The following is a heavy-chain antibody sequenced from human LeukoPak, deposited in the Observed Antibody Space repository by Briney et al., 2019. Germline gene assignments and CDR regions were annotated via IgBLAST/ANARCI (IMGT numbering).Heavy chain of an antibody. CDR3: ARHSAYYYGSASWYFDL. CDR2: INHSGST. J-gene: IGHJ2*01. V-gene: IGHV4-34*01. D-gene: IGHD3-10*01. Sequence: PSETLSLTCAVYGGSFSGYYWSWIRQPPGKGREWIGAINHSGSTNYNPPLNNRVTTSLDTSKNQFSLKLSSVTAADTAVYYCARHSAYYYGSASWYFDLWGRGALVTVSS. CDR1: GGSFSGYY.